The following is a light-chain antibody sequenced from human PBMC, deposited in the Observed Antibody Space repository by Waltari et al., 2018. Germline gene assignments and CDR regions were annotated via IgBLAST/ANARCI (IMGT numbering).Light chain of an antibody. CDR2: TNN. CDR3: ASWDDKLNAWV. V-gene: IGLV1-47*01. J-gene: IGLJ3*02. Sequence: AVVTQTHSASGTPGQRVTISCSGTSSNIGDNHVYWYQQVPGTAPKLLVHTNNERPSGVPARFTGSKSGTSASLAIYGLRSEDEADYYCASWDDKLNAWVIGGGTRLTVL. CDR1: SSNIGDNH.